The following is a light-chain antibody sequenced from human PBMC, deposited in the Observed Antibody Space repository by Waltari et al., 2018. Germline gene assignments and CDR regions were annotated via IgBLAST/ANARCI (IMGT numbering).Light chain of an antibody. CDR3: QQSYSSLTWT. V-gene: IGKV1-39*01. Sequence: DIQMTQSPSSLSASVGDSVTITCRESQNINNYLNWYQQKPGKAPTLRIYSASGLQKGVPSRFSASGFGTDFALTISSLQPEDFATYYCQQSYSSLTWTFGQGTTV. J-gene: IGKJ1*01. CDR1: QNINNY. CDR2: SAS.